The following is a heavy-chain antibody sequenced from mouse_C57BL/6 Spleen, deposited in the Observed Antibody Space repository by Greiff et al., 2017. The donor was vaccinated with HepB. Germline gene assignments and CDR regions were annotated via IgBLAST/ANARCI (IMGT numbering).Heavy chain of an antibody. Sequence: QVQLQQSGAELVRPGASVTLSCKASGYTFTDYEMHWVKQTPVHGLEWIGAIAPETGGTAYNQKFKGKAILTADKSSSTAYMELRSLTSEDSAVYYCTRGLNWDGFAYWGQGTLVTVSA. V-gene: IGHV1-15*01. J-gene: IGHJ3*01. CDR3: TRGLNWDGFAY. D-gene: IGHD4-1*01. CDR2: IAPETGGT. CDR1: GYTFTDYE.